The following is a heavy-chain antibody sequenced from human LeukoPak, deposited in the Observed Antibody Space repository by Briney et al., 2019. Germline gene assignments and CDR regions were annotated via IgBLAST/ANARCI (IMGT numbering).Heavy chain of an antibody. D-gene: IGHD3-3*01. Sequence: GRSLRLSCAASGFTFDDYAMSWVRQAPGKGLEWVSAISGSGGSTYYADSVKGRFTISRDNSKNTLYLQMNSLRAEDTAVYYCAKGETSYDFWSGSPMDVWGKGTTVTVSS. V-gene: IGHV3-23*01. CDR1: GFTFDDYA. CDR3: AKGETSYDFWSGSPMDV. J-gene: IGHJ6*04. CDR2: ISGSGGST.